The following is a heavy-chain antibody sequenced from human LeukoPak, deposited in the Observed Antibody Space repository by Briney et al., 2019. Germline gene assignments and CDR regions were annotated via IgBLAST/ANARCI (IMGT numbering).Heavy chain of an antibody. V-gene: IGHV3-23*01. J-gene: IGHJ4*02. CDR1: GFTFSSYA. CDR3: ARNLEDSYGYDY. CDR2: ISGSGGST. Sequence: GGSLRLSCAASGFTFSSYAMSWVRQAPGKGLEWVSGISGSGGSTYYADSVKGRFTISRDNSKNTLYLQMNSLRAEDTAVYYCARNLEDSYGYDYWGQGTLVTVSS. D-gene: IGHD5-18*01.